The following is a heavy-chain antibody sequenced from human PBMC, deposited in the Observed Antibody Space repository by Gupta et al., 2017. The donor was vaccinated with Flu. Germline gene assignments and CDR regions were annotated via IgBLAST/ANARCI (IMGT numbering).Heavy chain of an antibody. CDR1: GYTLTKLS. V-gene: IGHV1-24*01. Sequence: QVQVGQAGAEVEKPGASVKVSCTVSGYTLTKLSIRWVRQAPGKGLEWMGGFDVAEGKTTYAQKFQGRVTMTEDTSTDIAYMELIGLTSEDTAVYYCATARSYSGWLFDLWGQGTLVTVSS. D-gene: IGHD6-19*01. J-gene: IGHJ4*02. CDR2: FDVAEGKT. CDR3: ATARSYSGWLFDL.